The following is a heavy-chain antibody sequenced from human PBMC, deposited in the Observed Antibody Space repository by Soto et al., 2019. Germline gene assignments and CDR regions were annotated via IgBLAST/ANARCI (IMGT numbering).Heavy chain of an antibody. CDR3: ARGTYNYLDENWFDP. J-gene: IGHJ5*02. V-gene: IGHV3-7*01. CDR1: GFTFSSYW. CDR2: IKQDGSEK. Sequence: HPGGSLRLSCAASGFTFSSYWMSCVRQAPGKGLEWVANIKQDGSEKYYVDSVKGRFTISRDNAKNSLYLQMNSLRAEDTAVYYCARGTYNYLDENWFDPWGQGTLVTVSS. D-gene: IGHD1-1*01.